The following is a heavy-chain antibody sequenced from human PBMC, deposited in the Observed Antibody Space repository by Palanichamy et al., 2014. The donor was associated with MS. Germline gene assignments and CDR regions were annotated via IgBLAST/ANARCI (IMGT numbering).Heavy chain of an antibody. D-gene: IGHD3-16*02. CDR1: GFTFSSYA. Sequence: EVQLLESGGGLVQPGGSLRLSCAASGFTFSSYAMSWVRQAPGKGLEWVSAISGCGGSTCYADSVKGRFTISRDNSKNTLYLQMNSLRAEDTAVYYCAKDRVITFGGVIVNMNFDYWGQGTLVTVSS. CDR3: AKDRVITFGGVIVNMNFDY. J-gene: IGHJ4*02. V-gene: IGHV3-23*01. CDR2: ISGCGGST.